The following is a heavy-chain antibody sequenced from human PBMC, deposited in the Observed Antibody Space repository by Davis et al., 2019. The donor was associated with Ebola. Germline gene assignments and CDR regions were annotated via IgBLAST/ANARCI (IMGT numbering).Heavy chain of an antibody. J-gene: IGHJ2*01. D-gene: IGHD6-13*01. V-gene: IGHV3-13*01. Sequence: GSLKISCAASGFTFSSYDMHWVRQATGKGLEWVSGLGSAGDTYYPGSVKGRFTISRENAKNSLYLQMNSLRAGDTAVYYCARGTGAAGTLWYFDLWGRGTLVTVSS. CDR2: LGSAGDT. CDR1: GFTFSSYD. CDR3: ARGTGAAGTLWYFDL.